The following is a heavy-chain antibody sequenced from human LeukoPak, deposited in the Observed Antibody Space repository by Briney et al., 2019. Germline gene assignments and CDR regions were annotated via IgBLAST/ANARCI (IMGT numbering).Heavy chain of an antibody. D-gene: IGHD2-15*01. CDR1: GFTFSSYS. CDR3: ARGKRWYFDY. CDR2: ISSSSYI. Sequence: GGSLRLSCAASGFTFSSYSMNWVRQAPGEGLEWVSSISSSSYIYYADSVKGRFTISRDNAKNSLYLQMNSLRAEDTAVYYCARGKRWYFDYWGQGTLVTVSS. V-gene: IGHV3-21*01. J-gene: IGHJ4*02.